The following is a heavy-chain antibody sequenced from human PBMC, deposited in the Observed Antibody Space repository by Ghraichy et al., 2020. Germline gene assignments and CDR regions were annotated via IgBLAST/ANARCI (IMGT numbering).Heavy chain of an antibody. CDR3: TREGRYCSSTSCLGGLDY. J-gene: IGHJ4*02. V-gene: IGHV3-49*03. Sequence: GGSLRLSCTASGFTFGDYAMSWFRQAPGKGLEWVGFIRSKAYGGTTEYAASVKGRFTISRDDSKSIAYLQMNSLKTEDTAVYYCTREGRYCSSTSCLGGLDYWGQGTLVTVSS. CDR2: IRSKAYGGTT. D-gene: IGHD2-2*01. CDR1: GFTFGDYA.